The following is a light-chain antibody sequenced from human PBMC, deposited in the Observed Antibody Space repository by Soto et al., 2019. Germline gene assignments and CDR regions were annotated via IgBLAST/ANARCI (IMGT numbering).Light chain of an antibody. CDR1: QSVGRF. CDR3: QQSYHTPLT. J-gene: IGKJ4*01. Sequence: DIQMTQSPSSLSASVGDRVTISCRASQSVGRFFQWYQQQPGKAPRLLIYAASTLQSGVPARFSGSGHGTDFTLTISSLQPEDFATYYCQQSYHTPLTFGGGTKVEV. CDR2: AAS. V-gene: IGKV1-39*01.